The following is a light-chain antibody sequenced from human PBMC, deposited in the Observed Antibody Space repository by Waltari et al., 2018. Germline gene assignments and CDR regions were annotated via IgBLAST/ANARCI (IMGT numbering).Light chain of an antibody. CDR3: AAWDDSLNGRWV. CDR2: RSD. V-gene: IGLV1-44*01. Sequence: QSVLTQPPSVSGTPGQRVTISWSGSASNIGNNLVNWYQQFPGKAPKLLIYRSDQRPSGAPDRFSGSKSGTSASLAISGLQSEDEADYYCAAWDDSLNGRWVFGGGTKVTVL. J-gene: IGLJ3*02. CDR1: ASNIGNNL.